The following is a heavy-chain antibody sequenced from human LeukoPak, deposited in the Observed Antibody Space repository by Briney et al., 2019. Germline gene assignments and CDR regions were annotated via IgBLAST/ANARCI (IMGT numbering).Heavy chain of an antibody. CDR3: ARDSSGFPRGASDY. CDR2: ISAYNGHT. CDR1: GYTFTNYG. Sequence: ASVKVSXKASGYTFTNYGINWVRQAPGQGLEWMGWISAYNGHTNYAQNLQGRVTMTTDTSTSTAYMELRSLRSDDTAVYFCARDSSGFPRGASDYWGQGTLVTVSS. V-gene: IGHV1-18*01. D-gene: IGHD3-22*01. J-gene: IGHJ4*02.